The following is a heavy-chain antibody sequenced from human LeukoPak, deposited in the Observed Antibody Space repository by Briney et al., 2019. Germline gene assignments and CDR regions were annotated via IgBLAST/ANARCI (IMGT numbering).Heavy chain of an antibody. D-gene: IGHD5-18*01. CDR2: IWFDGSNK. V-gene: IGHV3-33*01. J-gene: IGHJ4*02. Sequence: PGGSLRLSCAASGLTFSSYGFHWVRQAPGKGLEWVAVIWFDGSNKYYADSVKGRFTISRDTSKNTLFLQMNSLRVEDTAVYYCAREQTAVITNFDYWGQGTLVTVSS. CDR3: AREQTAVITNFDY. CDR1: GLTFSSYG.